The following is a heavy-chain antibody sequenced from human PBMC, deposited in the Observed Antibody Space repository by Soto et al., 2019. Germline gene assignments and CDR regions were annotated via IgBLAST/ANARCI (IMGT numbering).Heavy chain of an antibody. CDR2: IIPIFGTA. CDR1: GGTFSSYA. Sequence: SVKVSCKASGGTFSSYAISWVRQAPGQVLEWMGGIIPIFGTANYAQKFQGRVTITADESTSTAYMELSSLRSEDTAVYYCARDQTGRDIYSYYYYGMDVWGQGTTVTVSS. CDR3: ARDQTGRDIYSYYYYGMDV. D-gene: IGHD2-15*01. V-gene: IGHV1-69*13. J-gene: IGHJ6*02.